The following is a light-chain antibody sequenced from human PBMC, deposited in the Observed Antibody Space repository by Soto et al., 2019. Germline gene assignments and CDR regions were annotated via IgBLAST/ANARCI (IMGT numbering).Light chain of an antibody. V-gene: IGLV8-61*01. CDR2: NTN. J-gene: IGLJ3*02. CDR3: ALYVSSAIL. CDR1: SGSVSGSYY. Sequence: QTVVTQEPSFSVSPGGTVTLTCGLTSGSVSGSYYPSWYQQTPGQAPRTLIYNTNTRSSGVPDRFSGSILGNKAALTITGAQAYDEADYYCALYVSSAILFGGGTKLTVL.